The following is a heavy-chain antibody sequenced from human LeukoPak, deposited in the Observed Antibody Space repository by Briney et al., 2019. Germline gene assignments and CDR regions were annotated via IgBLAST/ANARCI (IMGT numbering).Heavy chain of an antibody. J-gene: IGHJ6*03. CDR2: ISYSGST. D-gene: IGHD3-16*01. Sequence: SETLSLTCTVSGGSITTNNYYWGWIRQPPGKGLEWIGMISYSGSTYYNPSLKSRVTISRETSKNQFSLKLNSVTAADTAVYYCARDGGYYYMDVWGKGTTVTISS. CDR1: GGSITTNNYY. CDR3: ARDGGYYYMDV. V-gene: IGHV4-39*07.